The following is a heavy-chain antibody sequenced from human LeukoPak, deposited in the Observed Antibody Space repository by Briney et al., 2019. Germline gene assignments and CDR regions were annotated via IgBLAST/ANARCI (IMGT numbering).Heavy chain of an antibody. CDR3: AKMQGYFDY. Sequence: GGSLRLSCAASGFTFSSQGMSWVRQAPGKGLEWVSAITGSGSITYYSDSVKGRFAISRDNSKDTVYLQLNSLRVEDTAVYYCAKMQGYFDYWGLGTLVTVSS. V-gene: IGHV3-23*01. CDR1: GFTFSSQG. CDR2: ITGSGSIT. J-gene: IGHJ4*02.